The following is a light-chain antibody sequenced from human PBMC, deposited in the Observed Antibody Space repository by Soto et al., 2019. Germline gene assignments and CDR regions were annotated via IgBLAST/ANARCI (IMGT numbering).Light chain of an antibody. V-gene: IGKV2-28*01. Sequence: DIVMTQSPLSLPVTPGEPASISCTSSQSLLHSNRNNYLDWFLQKPGQPPQLLIYLDSNRASGVPDRFSGSGSGTNFTLKISKVEAEDVGVYHCMQGLETPFTFGQGTKLEIK. CDR1: QSLLHSNRNNY. CDR3: MQGLETPFT. CDR2: LDS. J-gene: IGKJ2*01.